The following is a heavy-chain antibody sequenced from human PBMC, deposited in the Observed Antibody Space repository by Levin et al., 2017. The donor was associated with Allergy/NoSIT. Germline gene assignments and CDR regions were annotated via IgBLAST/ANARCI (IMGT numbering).Heavy chain of an antibody. Sequence: LSLTCAASGFTFSSYGMHWVRQAPGKGLEWVAVISYDGSDKNYADSVEGRFTVSRDHSKNTLYLQMNSLRAEDTAVYYCAKGGLVPAATRYYFDSWGQGTLVTVSS. V-gene: IGHV3-30*18. CDR1: GFTFSSYG. D-gene: IGHD2-2*01. CDR3: AKGGLVPAATRYYFDS. CDR2: ISYDGSDK. J-gene: IGHJ4*02.